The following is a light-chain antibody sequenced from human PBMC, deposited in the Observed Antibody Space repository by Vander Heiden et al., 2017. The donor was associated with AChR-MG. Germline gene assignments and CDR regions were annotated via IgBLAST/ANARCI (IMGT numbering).Light chain of an antibody. V-gene: IGLV1-40*01. J-gene: IGLJ3*02. CDR2: GNS. CDR1: SSNIGAGYD. Sequence: QSVLTQPPSVSGAPGQRVTISCTGSSSNIGAGYDVHWYQQCPGTAPKLLIYGNSNRPSGVPDRFSGSKSGTSASLAITGLQAEDEADYYCQSYDSSLSALFGGGTKLTVL. CDR3: QSYDSSLSAL.